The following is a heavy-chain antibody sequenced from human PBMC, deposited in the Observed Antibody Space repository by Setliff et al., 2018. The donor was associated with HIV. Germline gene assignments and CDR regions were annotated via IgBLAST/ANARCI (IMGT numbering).Heavy chain of an antibody. D-gene: IGHD3-10*01. V-gene: IGHV4-39*01. Sequence: PSETLSLTCTVSGDSISSSSYYWGWIRQPPGKGLEWIGSIYYSGSTHYNPSLQSRVTVSVDTSKNQFSLNLSSVTAADTAVYCCARTLGSGTFRYYFDYWGQGTLVTVSS. CDR1: GDSISSSSYY. J-gene: IGHJ4*02. CDR2: IYYSGST. CDR3: ARTLGSGTFRYYFDY.